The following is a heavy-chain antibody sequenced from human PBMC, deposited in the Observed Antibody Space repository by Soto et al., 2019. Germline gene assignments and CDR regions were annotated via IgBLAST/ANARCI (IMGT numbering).Heavy chain of an antibody. CDR1: GGTFSSYS. D-gene: IGHD1-26*01. J-gene: IGHJ4*02. CDR2: ILPIFGTA. Sequence: QVQLVQSGAEVKKPGSSVKVSCKASGGTFSSYSINWVRHAPGQGLEWMGEILPIFGTANYAKKYQGRVTITADEYTSTAYMELSSLRSEDTAVYYCARDGGRHSGGIDYWGQGTLVTVSS. V-gene: IGHV1-69*01. CDR3: ARDGGRHSGGIDY.